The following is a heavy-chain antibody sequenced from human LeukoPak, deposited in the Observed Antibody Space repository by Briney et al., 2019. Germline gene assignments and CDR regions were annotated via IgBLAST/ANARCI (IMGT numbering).Heavy chain of an antibody. Sequence: PGGSLRLSCAASGFTVSSYAIHWVRQPIGKGLEWVSALGIAGDTFYPGSVKGRFTISRENAKNSLYLQMNSLRAEDTAMYYCARQKQSHGNFDYWGQGTLVTVSS. D-gene: IGHD1-26*01. V-gene: IGHV3-13*01. CDR3: ARQKQSHGNFDY. CDR1: GFTVSSYA. J-gene: IGHJ4*02. CDR2: LGIAGDT.